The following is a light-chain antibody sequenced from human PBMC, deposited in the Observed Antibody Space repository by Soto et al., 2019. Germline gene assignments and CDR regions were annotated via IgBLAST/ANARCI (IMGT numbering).Light chain of an antibody. Sequence: QSALTQPPSVSGSPGHSVTISCTGTSEVGSYSRVSWYQQSPGTSPKLLIYDVTKRPLGVSDRFSGSKSGNTASLTISGLQTEDEADYYCGLYTRSDTVILGGGTKLTVL. CDR2: DVT. J-gene: IGLJ2*01. V-gene: IGLV2-18*01. CDR1: SEVGSYSR. CDR3: GLYTRSDTVI.